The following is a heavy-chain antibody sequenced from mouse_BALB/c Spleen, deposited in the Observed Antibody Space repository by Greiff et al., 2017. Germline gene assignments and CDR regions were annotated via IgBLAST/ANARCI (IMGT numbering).Heavy chain of an antibody. CDR1: GFTFSSYA. J-gene: IGHJ4*01. D-gene: IGHD1-1*01. V-gene: IGHV5-6-5*01. Sequence: EVQRVESGGGLVKPGGSLKLSCAASGFTFSSYAMSWVRQTPEKRLEWVASISSGGSTYYPDSVKGRFTISRDNARNILYLQMSSLRSEDTAMYYCARGNYGSPYAMDYWGQGTSVTVSS. CDR2: ISSGGST. CDR3: ARGNYGSPYAMDY.